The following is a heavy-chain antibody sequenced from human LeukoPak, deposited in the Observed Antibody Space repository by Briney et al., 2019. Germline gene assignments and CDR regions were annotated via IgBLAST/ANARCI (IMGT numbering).Heavy chain of an antibody. V-gene: IGHV1-18*01. CDR2: ISAYNGNT. J-gene: IGHJ4*02. Sequence: RASVKVSCKASGYTFTSYGISWVRQAPGQGLEWMGWISAYNGNTNYAQSLQGRVTMTTDTSTSTVYMEMRSLTSDDTAVYYCARDLDQYNGRFGGFGHDFWGQGTLVTVSS. CDR3: ARDLDQYNGRFGGFGHDF. CDR1: GYTFTSYG. D-gene: IGHD3-10*01.